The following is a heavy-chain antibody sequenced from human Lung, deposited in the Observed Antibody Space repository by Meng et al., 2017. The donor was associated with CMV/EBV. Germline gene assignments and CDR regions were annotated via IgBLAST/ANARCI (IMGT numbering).Heavy chain of an antibody. CDR1: GFTFSSSW. CDR3: ANSGLAGGAR. V-gene: IGHV3-7*01. J-gene: IGHJ4*02. CDR2: IKHDGSEK. D-gene: IGHD2-21*01. Sequence: GEXXKISCVASGFTFSSSWMSWVRRAPGKGLEWVATIKHDGSEKHHGDSAKGRFTISRDNAKNSLFLQMDSLRAEDTAVYYCANSGLAGGARWGQGTLVTVSS.